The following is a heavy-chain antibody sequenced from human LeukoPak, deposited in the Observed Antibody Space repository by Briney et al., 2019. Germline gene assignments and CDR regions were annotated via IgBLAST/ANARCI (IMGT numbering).Heavy chain of an antibody. CDR3: AKSRSGNTDGFDI. CDR2: ISGSSGNT. D-gene: IGHD4-23*01. CDR1: GLSFSNAW. J-gene: IGHJ3*02. V-gene: IGHV3-23*01. Sequence: GSLRLSCAASGLSFSNAWMNWVRQAPGKGLEWVSGISGSSGNTYYADSVKGRFTISRDNSKNTLYLQMNSLRAEDTAVYYCAKSRSGNTDGFDIWGQGTMVTVSS.